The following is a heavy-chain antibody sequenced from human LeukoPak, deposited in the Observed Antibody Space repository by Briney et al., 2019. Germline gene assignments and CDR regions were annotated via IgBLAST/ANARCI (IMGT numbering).Heavy chain of an antibody. Sequence: PGGSLRLSCAASGFTFSRYSMTWVRQAPGKGLEWISFISSSRSTTYYADSVKGRCTISRDNGKNSMYLQMHSLRAEDTAVYYCAKDQKRIFDYWGQGTLVTVSS. CDR3: AKDQKRIFDY. J-gene: IGHJ4*02. D-gene: IGHD2/OR15-2a*01. CDR2: ISSSRSTT. CDR1: GFTFSRYS. V-gene: IGHV3-48*01.